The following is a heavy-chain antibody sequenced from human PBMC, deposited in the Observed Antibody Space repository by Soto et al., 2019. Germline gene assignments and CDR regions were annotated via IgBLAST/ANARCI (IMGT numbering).Heavy chain of an antibody. CDR3: ASGVAYGMDV. CDR1: GFTFSTYW. Sequence: GGSLRLSCAASGFTFSTYWMHWIRQVPGKGLEWVSRINSDASHTYYADSVKGRFTISRDNSKNTLYLQMNSLRAEDTAVYYCASGVAYGMDVWGQGTTVTVSS. CDR2: INSDASHT. J-gene: IGHJ6*02. V-gene: IGHV3-74*01. D-gene: IGHD3-3*01.